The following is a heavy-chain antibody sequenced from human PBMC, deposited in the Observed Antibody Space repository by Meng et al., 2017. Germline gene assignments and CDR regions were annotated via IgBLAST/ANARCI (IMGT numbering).Heavy chain of an antibody. J-gene: IGHJ4*02. CDR1: GYSFTAYY. D-gene: IGHD6-13*01. CDR2: IDPNSGVT. CDR3: ARDEDISAAGKLFGDY. Sequence: QVQLVQAGASVTKPGASVKVSCKPSGYSFTAYYIHWLRQAPGQGLEWMGRIDPNSGVTEYAHKFHGRVTVTGDTSISTAYMELRRLTSDDTAVYYCARDEDISAAGKLFGDYWGQGTLVTVSS. V-gene: IGHV1-2*06.